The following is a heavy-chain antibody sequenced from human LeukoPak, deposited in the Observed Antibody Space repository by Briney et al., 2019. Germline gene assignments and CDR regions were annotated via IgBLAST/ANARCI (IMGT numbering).Heavy chain of an antibody. Sequence: GGSLRLSCAASGFTFNRYNMNWVRRAPGKGLVWVSFINPDGSTTNYADSVKGRFTISRDNAKNALYLQMNSLRAEDTAVYYCAKDLHYGSADYWGQGTLVTVSS. J-gene: IGHJ4*02. CDR3: AKDLHYGSADY. D-gene: IGHD3-10*01. V-gene: IGHV3-74*01. CDR1: GFTFNRYN. CDR2: INPDGSTT.